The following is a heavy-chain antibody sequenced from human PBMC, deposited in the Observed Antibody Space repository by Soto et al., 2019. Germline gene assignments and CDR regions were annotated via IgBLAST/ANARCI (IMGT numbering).Heavy chain of an antibody. J-gene: IGHJ4*02. CDR2: VTYEETEI. Sequence: QVQLVESGGGVVQPGRSLRLSCAASGFTFSSCGMHWVRQAPGKGLEWVAVVTYEETEIHDEDSVKGRFTISRDNSKNMVYLQMDSLRVEDTAVYYCVKEQSSGYWRTADYWGQGTLITVSS. V-gene: IGHV3-30*18. CDR1: GFTFSSCG. CDR3: VKEQSSGYWRTADY. D-gene: IGHD6-25*01.